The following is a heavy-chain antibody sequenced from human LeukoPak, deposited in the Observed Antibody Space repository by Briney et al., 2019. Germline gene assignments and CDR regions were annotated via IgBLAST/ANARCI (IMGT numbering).Heavy chain of an antibody. D-gene: IGHD2-15*01. CDR1: GGTFSSYA. J-gene: IGHJ4*02. V-gene: IGHV1-24*01. CDR3: ATLQTIVVVVAATRAFDY. Sequence: ASVKVSCKASGGTFSSYAISWVRQAPGQGLEWMGGFDPEDGETIYAQKFQGRVTMTEDTSTDTAYMELSSLRSEDTAVYYCATLQTIVVVVAATRAFDYWGQGTLVTVSS. CDR2: FDPEDGET.